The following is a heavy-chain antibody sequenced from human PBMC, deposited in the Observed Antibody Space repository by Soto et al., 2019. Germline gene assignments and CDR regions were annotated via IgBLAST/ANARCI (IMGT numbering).Heavy chain of an antibody. Sequence: QVQLVQSGAEVKKPGASVKVSCKASGYTFTDYHIHWVRQAPGQGLELMGWINANNGGAGSAQQFQGRVTVTRDTSITPVYMELSNLRSDDTAVYYCAREGGSETLQPSYNWFDTWGQGTLVTVSS. CDR1: GYTFTDYH. J-gene: IGHJ5*02. D-gene: IGHD6-25*01. V-gene: IGHV1-2*02. CDR2: INANNGGA. CDR3: AREGGSETLQPSYNWFDT.